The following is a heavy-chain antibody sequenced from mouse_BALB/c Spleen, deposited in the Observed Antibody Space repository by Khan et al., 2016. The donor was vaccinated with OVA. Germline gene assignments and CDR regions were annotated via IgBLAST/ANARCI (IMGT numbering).Heavy chain of an antibody. CDR2: IWAGGST. Sequence: QVQLKQSGPGLVAPSQSLSITCTVSGFSLTSYGVHWVRQPPGKGLEWLGVIWAGGSTNYNSALMSRLSISKDNSKSQVFLKMNCLQPDDTSRCYCPRLRDIWGQATTLTVSS. V-gene: IGHV2-9*02. CDR3: PRLRDI. D-gene: IGHD3-2*02. J-gene: IGHJ2*01. CDR1: GFSLTSYG.